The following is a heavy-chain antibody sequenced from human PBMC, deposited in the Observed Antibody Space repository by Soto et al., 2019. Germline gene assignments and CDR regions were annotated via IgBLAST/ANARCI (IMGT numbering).Heavy chain of an antibody. Sequence: QVQLVQSGAEVKKPGSSVKVSCKASGGTFSSYAISWVRQAPGQGLEWMGGIIPIFGTANYAQKFQGRVTFTADESTITAYLELGGLRFEKAAVYSCALSYFYRSSAYDWGEGTLVSVSS. D-gene: IGHD3-22*01. CDR2: IIPIFGTA. CDR3: ALSYFYRSSAYD. J-gene: IGHJ4*02. CDR1: GGTFSSYA. V-gene: IGHV1-69*01.